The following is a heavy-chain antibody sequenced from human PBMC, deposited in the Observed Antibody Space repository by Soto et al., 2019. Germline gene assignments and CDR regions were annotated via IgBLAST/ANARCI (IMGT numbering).Heavy chain of an antibody. Sequence: SETLSLTCTVSGGSISSYYWSWIRQPPGKGLEWIGYIYYSGSTNYNPSLKSRVTISVDTSKNQFSLKLSSVTAADTAVYYCARDEGDYYDSSGYYYYAFDIWSQGTMVTVSS. V-gene: IGHV4-59*01. CDR2: IYYSGST. D-gene: IGHD3-22*01. CDR1: GGSISSYY. CDR3: ARDEGDYYDSSGYYYYAFDI. J-gene: IGHJ3*02.